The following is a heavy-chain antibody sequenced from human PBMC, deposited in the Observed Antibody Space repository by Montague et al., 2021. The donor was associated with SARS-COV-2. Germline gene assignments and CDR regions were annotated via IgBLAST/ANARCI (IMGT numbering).Heavy chain of an antibody. V-gene: IGHV4-39*01. CDR2: IYYSGST. CDR3: ARHSGRDTIFGVVIIFDAFDI. Sequence: SETLSLTCTVSGGSISSSNYYWGWIRQPPGKGLEWLGCIYYSGSTYYTPSLKSRVTISADTSKNQFSLRLSSVTAADTAVYYCARHSGRDTIFGVVIIFDAFDIWGQGTMVTVSS. CDR1: GGSISSSNYY. J-gene: IGHJ3*02. D-gene: IGHD3-3*01.